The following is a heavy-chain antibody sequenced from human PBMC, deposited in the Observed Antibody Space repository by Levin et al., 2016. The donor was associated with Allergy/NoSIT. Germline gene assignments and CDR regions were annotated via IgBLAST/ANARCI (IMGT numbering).Heavy chain of an antibody. Sequence: GGSLRLSCAASGFTFSNWNMNWVRQAPGKGLEWISYISSTSDSIYYADSVKGQFTISRDNAKNTLYLQMNSLRAEDTAVYYCAKDKWDTALVPCDNWGQGTLVTVSS. CDR3: AKDKWDTALVPCDN. CDR2: ISSTSDSI. D-gene: IGHD5-18*01. V-gene: IGHV3-48*01. J-gene: IGHJ4*02. CDR1: GFTFSNWN.